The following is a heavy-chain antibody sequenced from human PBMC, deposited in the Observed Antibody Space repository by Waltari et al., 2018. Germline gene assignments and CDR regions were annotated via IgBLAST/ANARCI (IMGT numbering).Heavy chain of an antibody. CDR2: ISDSGSSP. D-gene: IGHD3-10*02. J-gene: IGHJ4*02. Sequence: VQLVESGGGLVKPGGSFRHSCAASGFPLSDSYMSWIRQAPGKGLEWLSYISDSGSSPYYADAVKGRFTLSRDNAKNSVYLQMNSLRVEDTAVYYCARSVRSPGDWGQGTLVTVSS. CDR1: GFPLSDSY. CDR3: ARSVRSPGD. V-gene: IGHV3-11*01.